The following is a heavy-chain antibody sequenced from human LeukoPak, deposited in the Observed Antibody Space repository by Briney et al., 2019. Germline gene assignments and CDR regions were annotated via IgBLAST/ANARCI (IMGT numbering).Heavy chain of an antibody. CDR2: IRYDGSNK. V-gene: IGHV3-30*02. J-gene: IGHJ4*02. Sequence: GGSLRLSCAASGFTFSSYGMHWVRQAPGKGLEWVAFIRYDGSNKYYADSVKGRFTISRDNSKNTLYLQMNSLRAEDTAVYYCAKDEGYYDSSGYFDYWGQGTLVTVSS. D-gene: IGHD3-22*01. CDR3: AKDEGYYDSSGYFDY. CDR1: GFTFSSYG.